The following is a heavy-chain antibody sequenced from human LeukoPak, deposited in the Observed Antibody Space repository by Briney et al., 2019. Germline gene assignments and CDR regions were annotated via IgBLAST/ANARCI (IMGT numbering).Heavy chain of an antibody. D-gene: IGHD3-10*01. CDR3: ARVIYGSGSYYRSY. CDR2: ISSSSSYI. CDR1: GFTFSSYS. Sequence: GGSLRLSCAASGFTFSSYSMNWVRQAPGKGLEWASSISSSSSYIYYADSVKGRFTISRDNAKNSLYLQMNSLRAEDTAVYYCARVIYGSGSYYRSYWGQGTLVTVSS. J-gene: IGHJ4*02. V-gene: IGHV3-21*01.